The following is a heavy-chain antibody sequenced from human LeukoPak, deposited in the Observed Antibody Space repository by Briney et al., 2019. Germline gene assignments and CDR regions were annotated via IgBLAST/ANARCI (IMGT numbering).Heavy chain of an antibody. CDR2: IYYSGST. J-gene: IGHJ4*02. D-gene: IGHD6-19*01. CDR3: ARSHSSGWYKFDY. Sequence: SETLSLTCTVSGGPISSYYWSWIPQPPGKGLEWIGYIYYSGSTNCNPSLKSRVAISVDTSKNQFSLKLSSVTAADTAVYYCARSHSSGWYKFDYWGQGTLVTVSS. V-gene: IGHV4-59*01. CDR1: GGPISSYY.